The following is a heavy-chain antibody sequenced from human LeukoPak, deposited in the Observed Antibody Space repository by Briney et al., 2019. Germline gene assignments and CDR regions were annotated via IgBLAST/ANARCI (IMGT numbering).Heavy chain of an antibody. CDR2: ICTDGHT. CDR1: GFTFSSYD. Sequence: QAGGSLRLSCAASGFTFSSYDMHWVRQATGNGLEWVSAICTDGHTYYPGYVKGRFTISRENAKNSLYLQMNSLRAEDSAVYYCARSIGLTGGGVDVWGRGTTVTVSS. CDR3: ARSIGLTGGGVDV. D-gene: IGHD3-9*01. J-gene: IGHJ6*02. V-gene: IGHV3-13*01.